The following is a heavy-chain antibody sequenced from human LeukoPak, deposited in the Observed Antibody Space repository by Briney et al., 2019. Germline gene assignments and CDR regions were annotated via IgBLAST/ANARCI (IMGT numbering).Heavy chain of an antibody. CDR3: ARGMYYYDSSGQGFDY. CDR2: INHSGST. CDR1: GGSFSGYY. J-gene: IGHJ4*02. Sequence: SETLSLTCAVYGGSFSGYYWSWIRQPPGKGLEWIGEINHSGSTNYNPSLKSRVTISVDTSKNQFSLKLSSVTAADTAVYYCARGMYYYDSSGQGFDYWGQGTLVTVSS. D-gene: IGHD3-22*01. V-gene: IGHV4-34*01.